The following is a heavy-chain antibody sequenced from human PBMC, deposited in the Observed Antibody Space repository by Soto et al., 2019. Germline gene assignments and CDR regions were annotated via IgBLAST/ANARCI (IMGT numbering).Heavy chain of an antibody. J-gene: IGHJ4*02. V-gene: IGHV4-59*01. CDR1: GGSMRNYF. CDR3: AAGEARSRNIAPYYLDF. CDR2: IHYSGTT. Sequence: SETLSLTCTVSGGSMRNYFWTWIRQPPGKGLEWIGYIHYSGTTSFFPSYNPSLRSRVTISEDTSKNQFSLKLLSVTTADTAVYFCAAGEARSRNIAPYYLDFWGQGTLVTVSS. D-gene: IGHD2-21*01.